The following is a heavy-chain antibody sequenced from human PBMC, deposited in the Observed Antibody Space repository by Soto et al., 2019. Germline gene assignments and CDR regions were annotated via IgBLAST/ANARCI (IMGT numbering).Heavy chain of an antibody. Sequence: GFGITCKARRSLHQAPGQRLEWMGWINAGNGNTKYSQKFQGRVTITRDTSASTAYMELSSLRSEDTAVYYCARSGGRDFLDYWVQGTLVTVFS. V-gene: IGHV1-3*01. CDR1: GFGITCKA. D-gene: IGHD2-15*01. J-gene: IGHJ4*02. CDR3: ARSGGRDFLDY. CDR2: INAGNGNT.